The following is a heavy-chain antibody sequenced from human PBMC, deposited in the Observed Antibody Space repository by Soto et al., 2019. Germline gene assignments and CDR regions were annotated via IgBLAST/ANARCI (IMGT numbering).Heavy chain of an antibody. CDR3: ARQDRVLAEGRWFDP. Sequence: PSETLSVTCTVSGYSISSGYHWAWIRQPPGKGLEWLGSVHYSGNTYYNPSLKSRLTISVDKSKNQFSLNLSSVTAADTAVYYCARQDRVLAEGRWFDPWGQGTLVTVSS. V-gene: IGHV4-38-2*02. J-gene: IGHJ5*02. D-gene: IGHD3-10*01. CDR1: GYSISSGYH. CDR2: VHYSGNT.